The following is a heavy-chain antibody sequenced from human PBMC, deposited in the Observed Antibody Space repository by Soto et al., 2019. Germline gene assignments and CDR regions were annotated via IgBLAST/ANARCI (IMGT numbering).Heavy chain of an antibody. Sequence: SETLSLTCTVSGGSLSSGDYYWSWIRQPPGKGLEWIGYIYYSGSTYYNPSLKSRVTISVDTSKNQCSLKLRSVTAADTAVYYCARVLDGSGSYYNLNWFDPWGQGTLVTVSS. V-gene: IGHV4-30-4*01. CDR1: GGSLSSGDYY. J-gene: IGHJ5*02. D-gene: IGHD3-10*01. CDR2: IYYSGST. CDR3: ARVLDGSGSYYNLNWFDP.